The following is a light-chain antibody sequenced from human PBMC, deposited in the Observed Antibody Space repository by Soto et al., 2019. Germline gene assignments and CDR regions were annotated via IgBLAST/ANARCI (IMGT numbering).Light chain of an antibody. CDR3: HQRSNWPRT. CDR1: QSVSSN. V-gene: IGKV3-15*01. CDR2: GAS. Sequence: EIVMTQSPATLSVSPGERATLSCRASQSVSSNLAWYQQKPGQAPRLLIYGASTRATGIPARFSGGGSGTEFTLTISSLQSEDFAVYYCHQRSNWPRTFGQGTKVDIK. J-gene: IGKJ1*01.